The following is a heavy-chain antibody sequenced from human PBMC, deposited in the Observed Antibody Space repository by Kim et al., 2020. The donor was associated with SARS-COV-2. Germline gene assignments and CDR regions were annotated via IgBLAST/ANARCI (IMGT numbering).Heavy chain of an antibody. J-gene: IGHJ6*02. Sequence: GGSLILSCAASGFTFDDYAMHWVRQAPGKGLEWVSLISGDGGSTYYADSVKGRFTISRDNSKNSLYLQMNSLRTEDTALYYCAKDAGSSWYYNYYGMDVWGQGTTVTVSS. CDR2: ISGDGGST. CDR3: AKDAGSSWYYNYYGMDV. V-gene: IGHV3-43*02. D-gene: IGHD6-13*01. CDR1: GFTFDDYA.